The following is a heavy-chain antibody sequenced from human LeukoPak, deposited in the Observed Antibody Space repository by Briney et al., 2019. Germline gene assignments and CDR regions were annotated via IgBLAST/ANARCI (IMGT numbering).Heavy chain of an antibody. Sequence: SETLSLTCTVSGGSVTSYSYYWSWIRQPPGKGLECIGYISYIGSPDYSPSLKSRVTISVDTSKNQFSLKLSSVTAADTAVYYCARGRTQWLAGSNAFDIWGQGTMVTVSS. J-gene: IGHJ3*02. V-gene: IGHV4-61*01. D-gene: IGHD6-19*01. CDR3: ARGRTQWLAGSNAFDI. CDR2: ISYIGSP. CDR1: GGSVTSYSYY.